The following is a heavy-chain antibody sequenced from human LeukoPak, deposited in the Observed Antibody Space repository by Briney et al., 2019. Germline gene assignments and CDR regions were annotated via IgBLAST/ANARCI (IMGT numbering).Heavy chain of an antibody. J-gene: IGHJ4*02. V-gene: IGHV4-39*01. CDR1: GGSISSSSYY. Sequence: PSETLSLTCTVSGGSISSSSYYWGWIRQPPGKGLEWIGSIYYSGSTYYNPSLKSRVTISVDTSKNQFSLKLSSVTAADTAVYYCARRYSYYDFWSGYSAFDYWGQGTLVTVSS. D-gene: IGHD3-3*01. CDR2: IYYSGST. CDR3: ARRYSYYDFWSGYSAFDY.